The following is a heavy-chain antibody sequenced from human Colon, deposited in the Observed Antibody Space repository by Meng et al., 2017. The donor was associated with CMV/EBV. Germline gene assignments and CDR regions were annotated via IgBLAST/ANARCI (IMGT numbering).Heavy chain of an antibody. CDR1: AYS. Sequence: AYSLHWVRPAPVQVLEWMGWIPPNSGGTNYAQKFQGRVTMTTDTSITTVYMELSSLRSDDTAVYYCARDIEEVSHYDFLTGFPPFDPWGQGTLVTVSS. V-gene: IGHV1-2*02. CDR2: IPPNSGGT. D-gene: IGHD3-9*01. J-gene: IGHJ5*02. CDR3: ARDIEEVSHYDFLTGFPPFDP.